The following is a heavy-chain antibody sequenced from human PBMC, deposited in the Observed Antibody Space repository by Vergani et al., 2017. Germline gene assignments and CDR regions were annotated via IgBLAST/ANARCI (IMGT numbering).Heavy chain of an antibody. Sequence: QVQLQESGPGLVKASQTLSLTCSVSGAYVGSGGYYWTWVRQRPGMGLDWIGYIYYSGTTYYNPSLESRLTISLDTSENHLSLKLTSVTDADTAVYYCARDRQEGDFYYYMDVWGKGTTVTVSS. V-gene: IGHV4-31*03. CDR2: IYYSGTT. J-gene: IGHJ6*03. CDR3: ARDRQEGDFYYYMDV. CDR1: GAYVGSGGYY. D-gene: IGHD3-16*01.